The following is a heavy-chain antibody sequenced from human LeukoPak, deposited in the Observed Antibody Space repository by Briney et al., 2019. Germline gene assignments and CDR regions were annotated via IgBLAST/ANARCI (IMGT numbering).Heavy chain of an antibody. CDR1: GGSFSGYY. D-gene: IGHD6-13*01. V-gene: IGHV4-34*01. J-gene: IGHJ5*02. Sequence: SETLSLTCAVYGGSFSGYYWSWIRQPPGKGLEWIGEINHSGSTNYNPSLKSRVTISVDTSKNQFSLKLSSVTAADTAVYYCARDLSWYSSSWDNRFDPWGQGTLVTVSS. CDR2: INHSGST. CDR3: ARDLSWYSSSWDNRFDP.